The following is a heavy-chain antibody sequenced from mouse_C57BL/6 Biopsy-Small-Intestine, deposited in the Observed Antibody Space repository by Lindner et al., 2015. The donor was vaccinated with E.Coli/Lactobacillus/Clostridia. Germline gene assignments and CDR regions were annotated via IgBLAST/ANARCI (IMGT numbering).Heavy chain of an antibody. CDR2: ISSGSSTI. CDR3: ARIGYDYPWFAY. CDR1: GFTFSDYG. J-gene: IGHJ3*01. V-gene: IGHV5-17*01. D-gene: IGHD2-4*01. Sequence: QLQEVWGGLVKPGGSLKLSCAASGFTFSDYGMHWVRQAPEKGLEWVAYISSGSSTIYYADTVKGRFTISRDNAKNNLYLQMTSLRSEDTAMYYCARIGYDYPWFAYWGQGTLVTVSA.